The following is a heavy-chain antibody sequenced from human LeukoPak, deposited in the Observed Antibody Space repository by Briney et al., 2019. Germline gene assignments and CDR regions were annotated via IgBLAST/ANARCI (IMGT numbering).Heavy chain of an antibody. CDR1: GFTFSSFC. CDR3: ANGRIVHTVAPIPDY. V-gene: IGHV3-23*01. J-gene: IGHJ4*02. Sequence: GGSLRLSCAASGFTFSSFCMSWVRHAPGKGLEWVSAISGGAGSTYYAESVKGRFTVSRDNAKNTLYLPMNGLRVEDTAVYYCANGRIVHTVAPIPDYWGQGTLVTVSS. D-gene: IGHD5-12*01. CDR2: ISGGAGST.